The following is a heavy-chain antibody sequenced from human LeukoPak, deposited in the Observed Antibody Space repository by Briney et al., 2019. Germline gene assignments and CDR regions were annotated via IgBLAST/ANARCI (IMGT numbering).Heavy chain of an antibody. J-gene: IGHJ4*02. CDR1: RFTFSDYY. D-gene: IGHD5-18*01. V-gene: IGHV3-11*03. CDR2: ISSSSVDT. Sequence: PGGSLRLSCAASRFTFSDYYMSWIHQAPRKGLEWVSYISSSSVDTNYADSVKGRFTISRDNAKNSLYLQMNSLRVEDTAMYYCARILSYGLDYWGQGTLVTVSS. CDR3: ARILSYGLDY.